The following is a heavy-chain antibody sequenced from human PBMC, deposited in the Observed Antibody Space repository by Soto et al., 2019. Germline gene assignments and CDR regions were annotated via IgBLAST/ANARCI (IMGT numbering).Heavy chain of an antibody. CDR2: ISSSSSTI. CDR3: AGADQLWFGEYAGH. D-gene: IGHD3-10*01. Sequence: EVQLVESGGGLVQPGGSLRLSCAASGFTFSSYSMNWVRQAPGKGLEWVSYISSSSSTIYYADSVKGRFTISRDNAKNSLYLRMKRLRAEDAAVYYCAGADQLWFGEYAGHWGRGTLVTVCS. J-gene: IGHJ1*01. V-gene: IGHV3-48*01. CDR1: GFTFSSYS.